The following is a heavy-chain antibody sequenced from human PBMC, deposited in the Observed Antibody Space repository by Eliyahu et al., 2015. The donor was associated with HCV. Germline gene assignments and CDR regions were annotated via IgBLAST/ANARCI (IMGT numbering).Heavy chain of an antibody. J-gene: IGHJ6*02. V-gene: IGHV3-21*01. D-gene: IGHD1-26*01. Sequence: EVQLVESGGGLVKPXGSLRXSCAASGFTFXSYXMNWVXQAPGKGLEWVSSISSSSSYIYYADSVKGRFTISRDNAKNSLYLQMNSLRAEDTAVYYCARDFPPHRGGANHPPNYYYYYGMDVWGQGTTVTVSS. CDR2: ISSSSSYI. CDR1: GFTFXSYX. CDR3: ARDFPPHRGGANHPPNYYYYYGMDV.